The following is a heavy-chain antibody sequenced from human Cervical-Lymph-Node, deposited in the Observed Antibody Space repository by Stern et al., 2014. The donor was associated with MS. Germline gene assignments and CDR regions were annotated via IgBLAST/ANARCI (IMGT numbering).Heavy chain of an antibody. D-gene: IGHD2-2*02. V-gene: IGHV1-18*01. CDR2: ISGYNGDT. CDR1: GYTFTSFG. Sequence: QVQLVQSGAEVRKPGASVKVSCRASGYTFTSFGISWVRRAPGQGLEWMGWISGYNGDTKYPQKFQGRVILTTDTSTSTAYKDLTSLRSDDTAMYYCARGPYCSSTSCYSNGYHFYGLDVWGQGTTVTVSS. CDR3: ARGPYCSSTSCYSNGYHFYGLDV. J-gene: IGHJ6*02.